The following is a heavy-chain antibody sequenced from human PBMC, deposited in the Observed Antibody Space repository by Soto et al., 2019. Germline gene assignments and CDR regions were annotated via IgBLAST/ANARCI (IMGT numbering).Heavy chain of an antibody. CDR2: IYYSGST. J-gene: IGHJ4*02. D-gene: IGHD4-4*01. CDR3: AREGSTYSSTFDY. CDR1: GGSISSYY. Sequence: SETLSLTCTVSGGSISSYYWSWIRQPPGKGLEWIGYIYYSGSTNYNPSLKSRVTISVDTSKNQFSLKLSSVTAADTAIYYCAREGSTYSSTFDYWGQGTLVTVSS. V-gene: IGHV4-59*01.